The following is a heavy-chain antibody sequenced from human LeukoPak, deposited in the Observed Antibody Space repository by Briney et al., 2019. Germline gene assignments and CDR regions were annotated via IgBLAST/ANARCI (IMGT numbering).Heavy chain of an antibody. CDR2: ISWNSGNT. Sequence: GGSLRLSCAVSGFTFDDYAMHWVRQAPGEALEWVSGISWNSGNTDYADSVKGRFTISRDNAKNSLFLQMNRLRAEDTAWYYCVKGSGTFYNGYFDYWGQGTLVTVSS. CDR3: VKGSGTFYNGYFDY. CDR1: GFTFDDYA. J-gene: IGHJ4*02. D-gene: IGHD3-10*01. V-gene: IGHV3-9*01.